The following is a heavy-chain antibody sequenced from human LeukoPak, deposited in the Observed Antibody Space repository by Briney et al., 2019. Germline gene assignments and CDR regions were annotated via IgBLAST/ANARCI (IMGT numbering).Heavy chain of an antibody. D-gene: IGHD3-10*01. V-gene: IGHV4-59*01. J-gene: IGHJ4*02. CDR3: ARGALRYYGSGSYYNLDY. CDR2: IYYSGST. Sequence: SETLSLTCTVSGGSTSSYYWSWIRQPPGKGLEWIGYIYYSGSTNYNPSLKSRVTISVDTSKNQFSLKLSSVTAADTAVYYCARGALRYYGSGSYYNLDYWGQGTLVTVSS. CDR1: GGSTSSYY.